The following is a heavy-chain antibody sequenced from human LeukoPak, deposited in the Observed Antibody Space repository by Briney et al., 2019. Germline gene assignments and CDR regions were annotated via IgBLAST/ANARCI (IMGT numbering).Heavy chain of an antibody. CDR3: ARGALYGGSFSYYYYGMDV. J-gene: IGHJ6*02. CDR2: IIPIFGTA. D-gene: IGHD2-15*01. CDR1: GGTFSSYA. Sequence: ASVKVSCKASGGTFSSYAIGWVRQAPGQGLEWMGGIIPIFGTANYAQKFQGRVTITADESTSTAYMELSSLRSEDTAVYYCARGALYGGSFSYYYYGMDVWGQGTTVTVSS. V-gene: IGHV1-69*13.